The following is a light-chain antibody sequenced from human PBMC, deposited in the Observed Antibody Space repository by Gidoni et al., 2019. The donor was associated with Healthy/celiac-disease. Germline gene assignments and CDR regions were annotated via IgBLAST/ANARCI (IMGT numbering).Light chain of an antibody. CDR3: QQYNSYLWT. Sequence: GDRVTITCRASQSISSWLAWYQQKPGKAPKLLIYDASSFESGVPSRFSGSGSGTEFTLTISSLQPDDFATYYCQQYNSYLWTFXQXTKVEIK. J-gene: IGKJ1*01. CDR2: DAS. CDR1: QSISSW. V-gene: IGKV1-5*01.